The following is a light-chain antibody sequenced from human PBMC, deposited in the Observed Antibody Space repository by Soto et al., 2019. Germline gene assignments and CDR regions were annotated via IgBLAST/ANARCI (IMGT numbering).Light chain of an antibody. CDR2: GAS. CDR3: QQYNNWPRT. V-gene: IGKV3-15*01. J-gene: IGKJ2*01. CDR1: QSVSSN. Sequence: EIVMTQSPATLSVSPGERATVSCRASQSVSSNLAWYQQKPGQAPRLLIYGASRATGIPARFSGSGSGTEFTLTIGSLQSEDFAVYYCQQYNNWPRTFGQGTKLEIK.